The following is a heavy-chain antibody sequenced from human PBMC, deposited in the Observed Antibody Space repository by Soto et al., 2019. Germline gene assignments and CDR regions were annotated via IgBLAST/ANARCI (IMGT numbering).Heavy chain of an antibody. CDR2: INKDGSYR. Sequence: VQLVESGGGLVQPGGSLRLSCATSGFTFSDEWMHWVRQAPGKGLVGVSRINKDGSYRNYADFVEGRFTIFRDDAKSELYLQLDRLRVEDTAVYYCARGGLEPFDYLGQGALVTVSP. J-gene: IGHJ4*02. CDR1: GFTFSDEW. V-gene: IGHV3-74*01. CDR3: ARGGLEPFDY. D-gene: IGHD1-1*01.